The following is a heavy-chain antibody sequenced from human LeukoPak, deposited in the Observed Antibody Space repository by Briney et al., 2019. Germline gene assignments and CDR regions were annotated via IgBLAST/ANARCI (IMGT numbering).Heavy chain of an antibody. CDR1: GSSVSTDH. J-gene: IGHJ4*02. Sequence: PGGSLRLSCAASGSSVSTDHMSWVRQAPGKGLEWVSVIYSDGSTYYADTVKGRFTISRDNSKNTVDLLVNSPRAEDTAMYYCARVWELSYDHWGQGTLVTVSS. V-gene: IGHV3-53*01. CDR2: IYSDGST. D-gene: IGHD3-10*01. CDR3: ARVWELSYDH.